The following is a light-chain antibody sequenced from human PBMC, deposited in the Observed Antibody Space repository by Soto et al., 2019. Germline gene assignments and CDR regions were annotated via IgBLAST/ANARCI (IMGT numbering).Light chain of an antibody. CDR2: DAS. V-gene: IGKV3-11*01. CDR3: QRRSNGPPALT. CDR1: QSVSGY. Sequence: EIVLTQSPATLPLSPGERATLSCRASQSVSGYLAWYQQKPGQAPRLLIYDASNRDTGIPARFSGSESGTDFTLTISSLEPEDFAVYYCQRRSNGPPALTFGGGTKVEIK. J-gene: IGKJ4*01.